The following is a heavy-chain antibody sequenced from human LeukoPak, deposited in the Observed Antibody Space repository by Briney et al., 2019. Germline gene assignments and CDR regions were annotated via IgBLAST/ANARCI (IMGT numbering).Heavy chain of an antibody. V-gene: IGHV1-2*02. D-gene: IGHD2-21*01. CDR2: INPNSGGT. CDR1: GYTFSGYY. Sequence: GASVKVSCKASGYTFSGYYLHWVRQAPGQGLEWMGWINPNSGGTNYAQKFQGRVTVTRDTSISTAYMDLSRLTSDDTAVYYCARDPYCGGDCYSDDLWGQGTLVTVSS. CDR3: ARDPYCGGDCYSDDL. J-gene: IGHJ5*02.